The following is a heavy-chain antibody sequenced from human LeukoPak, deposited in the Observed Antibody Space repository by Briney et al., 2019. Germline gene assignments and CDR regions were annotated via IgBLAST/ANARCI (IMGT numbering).Heavy chain of an antibody. J-gene: IGHJ4*02. CDR3: AKDITAAATSPDY. CDR1: GFTFDDYA. CDR2: ISWNSGSI. Sequence: HPGGSLRLSCAASGFTFDDYAMHWVRQAPGKGLEWVSGISWNSGSIGYADSVKGRFTISRDNAKNSLYLQMNSLRAEDTALYYRAKDITAAATSPDYWGQGTLVTVSS. V-gene: IGHV3-9*01. D-gene: IGHD6-13*01.